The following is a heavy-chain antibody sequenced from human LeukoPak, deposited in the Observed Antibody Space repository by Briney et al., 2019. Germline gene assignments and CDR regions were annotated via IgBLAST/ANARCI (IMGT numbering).Heavy chain of an antibody. CDR2: INRDGSSA. CDR3: ASASRSGYDDH. CDR1: GFTFSSYW. V-gene: IGHV3-74*01. J-gene: IGHJ4*02. Sequence: GGSLTLSCAASGFTFSSYWMHWVRHAPGKGLVWVSRINRDGSSATYADSVQCRFTIPRDNAKNTLYLQMNSLSAEDTAVYYCASASRSGYDDHWGQGTLVTVST. D-gene: IGHD3-3*01.